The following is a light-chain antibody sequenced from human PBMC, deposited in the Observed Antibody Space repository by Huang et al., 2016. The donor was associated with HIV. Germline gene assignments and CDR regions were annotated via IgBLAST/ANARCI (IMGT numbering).Light chain of an antibody. CDR1: QSLLHSNGYNY. V-gene: IGKV2-28*01. CDR3: MQALQTPRT. CDR2: FGS. J-gene: IGKJ1*01. Sequence: DIVMTQSPLSLPVTPGEPASISCRSSQSLLHSNGYNYLDWYLQKPGQSQQLLIYFGSIRSSGVPDRFSGSGSGTDFTLKISGVEAEDVGVYYCMQALQTPRTFGQGTKVEIK.